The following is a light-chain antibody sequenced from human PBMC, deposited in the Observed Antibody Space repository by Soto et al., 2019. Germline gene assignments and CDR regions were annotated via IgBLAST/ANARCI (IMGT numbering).Light chain of an antibody. Sequence: EIVLTQSPGTLSLSPGERATLSCRASQSVSSSYLAWYQHTPGQAPRLLIYGASSRATGIPDRFIGRGSGTDFTLTISRLEPEDVAVYDCHQYGSSPQTFGQGTKVEIK. J-gene: IGKJ1*01. CDR3: HQYGSSPQT. CDR1: QSVSSSY. V-gene: IGKV3-20*01. CDR2: GAS.